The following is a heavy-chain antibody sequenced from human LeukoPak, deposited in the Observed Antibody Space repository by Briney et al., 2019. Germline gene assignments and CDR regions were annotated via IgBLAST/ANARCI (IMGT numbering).Heavy chain of an antibody. CDR2: ISGSGGST. D-gene: IGHD5-18*01. Sequence: GGSLRLSCAASGFTFSSTSMSWVRQAPGKGLEWVSAISGSGGSTYYADSVKGRFTISRDNSKNTLYLQMNSLRAEDTAVYYCAKDPQLWSNGYFDYWGQGTLVTVSS. V-gene: IGHV3-23*01. CDR1: GFTFSSTS. J-gene: IGHJ4*02. CDR3: AKDPQLWSNGYFDY.